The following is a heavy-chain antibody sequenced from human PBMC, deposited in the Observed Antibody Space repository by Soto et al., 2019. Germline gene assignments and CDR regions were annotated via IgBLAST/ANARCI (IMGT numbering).Heavy chain of an antibody. CDR2: ISGSGGST. J-gene: IGHJ4*02. CDR1: GFTFSSYA. D-gene: IGHD3-22*01. V-gene: IGHV3-23*01. Sequence: PGESLRLSCAASGFTFSSYAMSWVRQAPGKGLEWVSAISGSGGSTYYADSVKGRFTISRDNSKNTLYLQMNSLRAEDTAVYYCAKVYRRGITMLVGFFDYWGQGTLVTVSS. CDR3: AKVYRRGITMLVGFFDY.